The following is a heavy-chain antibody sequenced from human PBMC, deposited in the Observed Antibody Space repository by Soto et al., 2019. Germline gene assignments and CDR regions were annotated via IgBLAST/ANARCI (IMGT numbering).Heavy chain of an antibody. Sequence: GGSLRLSCAASGFTVSSNYMSWVRRAPGKGLEWVSVIYSGGDTHYADSVKGRFTISRDNSKNTLYLQMNSLRAEDTAVYYCARAFIGVAGYFDYWGQGTLVTVSS. J-gene: IGHJ4*02. CDR2: IYSGGDT. CDR3: ARAFIGVAGYFDY. CDR1: GFTVSSNY. D-gene: IGHD6-19*01. V-gene: IGHV3-66*01.